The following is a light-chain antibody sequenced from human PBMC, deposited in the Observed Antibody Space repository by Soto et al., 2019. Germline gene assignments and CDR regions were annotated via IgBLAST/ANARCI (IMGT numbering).Light chain of an antibody. J-gene: IGLJ2*01. CDR3: CSYAGSNTLI. CDR2: DVN. V-gene: IGLV2-11*01. Sequence: QSALTQPRSVSGSPGQSVTISCTGTSSDVGAYNYVSWYQQHPGKAPKLMIYDVNKRPSWVPIHFSGSKSGNTASLTISGLQAEDEADYYCCSYAGSNTLIFGGGTKLTVL. CDR1: SSDVGAYNY.